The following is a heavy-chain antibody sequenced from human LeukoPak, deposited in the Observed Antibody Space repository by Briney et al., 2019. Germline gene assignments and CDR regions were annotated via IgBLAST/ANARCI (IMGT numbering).Heavy chain of an antibody. J-gene: IGHJ3*02. CDR1: GFTFSTYD. CDR3: ARGIRSGVWAFDI. CDR2: ITTTGDT. D-gene: IGHD7-27*01. Sequence: GGSLRLSCAASGFTFSTYDMYWVRKTTGEGLEWVSGITTTGDTYYPGSVKGRFTISRENAKNSLYLQMNSLRAGDTAVYYCARGIRSGVWAFDIWGQGTMVTVSS. V-gene: IGHV3-13*04.